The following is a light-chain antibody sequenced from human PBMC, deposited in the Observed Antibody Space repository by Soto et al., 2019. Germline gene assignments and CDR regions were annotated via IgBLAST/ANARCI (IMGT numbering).Light chain of an antibody. CDR2: GAS. J-gene: IGKJ3*01. V-gene: IGKV3-20*01. Sequence: EIVMTQSPGTLSVSPGERATLSCRATESTNNYLAWYQQKPGQAHRLLIYGASSRATGIPDRFSGSGSGTDFTLTISRLEPEDFAVYYCQQYGSSLLTFGPGTKVD. CDR1: ESTNNY. CDR3: QQYGSSLLT.